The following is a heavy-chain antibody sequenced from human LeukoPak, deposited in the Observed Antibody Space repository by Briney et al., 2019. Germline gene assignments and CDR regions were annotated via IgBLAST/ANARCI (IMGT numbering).Heavy chain of an antibody. Sequence: GASVKVSCKASGYTFTGYYMHWVRQAPGQGLEWMVWINPNSGGTNYAQKFQGRVTMTRDTSISTAYMELSRLRSDDTAVYYCARGPITMVRGLHRRWFDPWGQGTLVTVSS. CDR2: INPNSGGT. V-gene: IGHV1-2*02. CDR3: ARGPITMVRGLHRRWFDP. J-gene: IGHJ5*02. CDR1: GYTFTGYY. D-gene: IGHD3-10*01.